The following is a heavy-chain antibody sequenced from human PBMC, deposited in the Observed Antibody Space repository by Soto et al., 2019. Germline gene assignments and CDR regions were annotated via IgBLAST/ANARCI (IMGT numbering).Heavy chain of an antibody. CDR2: IYWDDDK. D-gene: IGHD1-1*01. Sequence: QITLKESGPTLVKPTQTLTLTCTFSGFSLSTNGVGVGWIRQPPGKALEWLALIYWDDDKRYSPSLKSRLTITKDTSKRQVVLTITTMDSVDTATYYCAHTVSRYLLYHWGQGTLVTVSS. V-gene: IGHV2-5*02. CDR3: AHTVSRYLLYH. J-gene: IGHJ5*02. CDR1: GFSLSTNGVG.